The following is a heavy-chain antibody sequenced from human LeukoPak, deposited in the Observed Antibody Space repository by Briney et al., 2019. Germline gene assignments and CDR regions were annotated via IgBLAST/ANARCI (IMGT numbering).Heavy chain of an antibody. Sequence: SETLSLTCTVSGGSISSGSYYWSWIRQPAGKGLEWIGRIYTSGSTNYNPSLKSRVTISVDTSKNQFSLKLSSVTAADTAVYYCAREQYYDFWSGYSALDAFDIWGQGTMVTVSS. CDR3: AREQYYDFWSGYSALDAFDI. CDR2: IYTSGST. D-gene: IGHD3-3*01. J-gene: IGHJ3*02. V-gene: IGHV4-61*02. CDR1: GGSISSGSYY.